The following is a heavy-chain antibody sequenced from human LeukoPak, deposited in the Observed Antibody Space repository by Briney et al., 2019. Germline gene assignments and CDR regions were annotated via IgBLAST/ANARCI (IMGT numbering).Heavy chain of an antibody. D-gene: IGHD6-19*01. CDR2: MYYSGST. J-gene: IGHJ4*02. CDR3: ARVSGWYGYFDY. CDR1: GGSISSSSYY. V-gene: IGHV4-39*07. Sequence: SETLSLTCTVSGGSISSSSYYWGWIRQPPGKGLECIGSMYYSGSTYYNPSLKSRVTISVDTSKNQFSLKLSSVTAADTAVYYCARVSGWYGYFDYWGQGTLVTVSS.